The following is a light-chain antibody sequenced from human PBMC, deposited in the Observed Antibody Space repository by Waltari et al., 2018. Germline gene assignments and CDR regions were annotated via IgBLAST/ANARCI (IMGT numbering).Light chain of an antibody. CDR1: QTVSNN. CDR2: GAS. V-gene: IGKV3-15*01. J-gene: IGKJ1*01. Sequence: EIVMTQSPASLSVSPGERATLSCWASQTVSNNLAWYQQKPGQAPRLLIYGASTRATGGPARFSGSGSGTEFTLTISSLRSEDFAVYYCQQYNNYWTFGQGTKVEIK. CDR3: QQYNNYWT.